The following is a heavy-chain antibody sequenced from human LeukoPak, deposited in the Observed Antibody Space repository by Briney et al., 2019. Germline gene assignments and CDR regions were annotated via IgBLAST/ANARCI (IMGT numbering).Heavy chain of an antibody. CDR1: RFTSGSSW. J-gene: IGHJ6*03. CDR3: ARDKPVTMVRGVILTNYYYYMDV. CDR2: IKQDGSEK. V-gene: IGHV3-7*01. D-gene: IGHD3-10*01. Sequence: GGSLRLSCAASRFTSGSSWMSWVRQAPGKGLEWVANIKQDGSEKYYVDSVKGRFTISRDNAKNSLYLQMNSLGAEDTAVYYCARDKPVTMVRGVILTNYYYYMDVWGKGTTVTISS.